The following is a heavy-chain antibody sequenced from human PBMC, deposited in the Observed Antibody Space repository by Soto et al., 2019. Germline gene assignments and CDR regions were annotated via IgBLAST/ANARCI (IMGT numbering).Heavy chain of an antibody. CDR3: AKCDDSSGYYLVADYYYGMDV. V-gene: IGHV3-30*18. CDR2: ISYDGSNK. J-gene: IGHJ6*02. Sequence: GGSLRLSCAASGFNFSSYGMHWVRQAPGKGLEWVAVISYDGSNKYYADSVKGRFTISRDNSKNTLYLQMNSLRAEDTAVYYCAKCDDSSGYYLVADYYYGMDVWGQGTTVTVSS. D-gene: IGHD3-22*01. CDR1: GFNFSSYG.